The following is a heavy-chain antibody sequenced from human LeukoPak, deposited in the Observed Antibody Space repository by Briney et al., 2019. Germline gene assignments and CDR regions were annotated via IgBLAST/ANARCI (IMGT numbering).Heavy chain of an antibody. CDR2: VYYSGST. D-gene: IGHD4-11*01. J-gene: IGHJ4*02. V-gene: IGHV4-59*01. CDR3: ARDYNDDSDYGLLGY. CDR1: GGSISRYY. Sequence: KTSETLSLTCSVSGGSISRYYWSWIRQPPGKGLEWIGYVYYSGSTNYNPSLKSRVTMSVDTSKNQFSLKLKSVTAADTAVYYCARDYNDDSDYGLLGYWGQGTLVTVSS.